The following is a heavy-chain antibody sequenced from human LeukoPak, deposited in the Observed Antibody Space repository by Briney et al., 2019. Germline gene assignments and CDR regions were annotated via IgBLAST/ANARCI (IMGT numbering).Heavy chain of an antibody. V-gene: IGHV3-21*01. D-gene: IGHD6-13*01. CDR1: GLTFSNYN. CDR2: ISSSSSYI. Sequence: PGGSLRLSCAASGLTFSNYNMNWIRQAPGKGLEWVSSISSSSSYIYYADLVKGRFTISRDNAKSSVYLQMNSLRAEDTAVYYCARPGGLAAAGASSDFEYWGQGTLVTVSS. CDR3: ARPGGLAAAGASSDFEY. J-gene: IGHJ4*02.